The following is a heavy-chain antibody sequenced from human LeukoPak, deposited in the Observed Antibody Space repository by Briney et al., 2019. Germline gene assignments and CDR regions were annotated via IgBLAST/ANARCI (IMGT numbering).Heavy chain of an antibody. V-gene: IGHV3-48*04. D-gene: IGHD5-12*01. CDR2: ISSSGTSM. CDR1: GFIFSGYS. CDR3: VRGSGGYDPLDFDS. Sequence: GGSLRLSCAASGFIFSGYSMNWVRQAPGKGLEWISYISSSGTSMYYADSVKGRFTISRDNPKKSLYLQMNSLRAEDTAVYYCVRGSGGYDPLDFDSWGQGTLVTVSS. J-gene: IGHJ4*02.